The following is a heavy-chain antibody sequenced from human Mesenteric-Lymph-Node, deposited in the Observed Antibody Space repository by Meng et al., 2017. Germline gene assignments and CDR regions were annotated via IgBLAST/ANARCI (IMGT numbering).Heavy chain of an antibody. D-gene: IGHD4-17*01. J-gene: IGHJ4*02. CDR1: EITFSSYA. V-gene: IGHV3-23*01. CDR3: AKAPTVTTTPTFDC. CDR2: ISGSGHST. Sequence: GESLKISCAASEITFSSYAMSWVRQAPGKGLEWVSSISGSGHSTYYADSVKGRFTISRDNSKFTLYLQMNSLRAEDTAVYYCAKAPTVTTTPTFDCWGQGTLVTVSS.